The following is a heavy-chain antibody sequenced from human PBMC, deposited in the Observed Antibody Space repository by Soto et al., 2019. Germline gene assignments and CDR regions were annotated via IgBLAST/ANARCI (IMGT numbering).Heavy chain of an antibody. CDR2: IIPIFGTA. Sequence: QVQLVQSGAEVKKPGSSVKVSCKASGGTFSSYAISWVRQAPGQGLEWMGGIIPIFGTADYAQKFQGRVTINADESTSTAYRGRSSLRSEDTAVYCGGGGDSGGSSGYYYTGGDYWGQGTLVTVSS. CDR3: GGGDSGGSSGYYYTGGDY. D-gene: IGHD3-22*01. CDR1: GGTFSSYA. V-gene: IGHV1-69*12. J-gene: IGHJ4*02.